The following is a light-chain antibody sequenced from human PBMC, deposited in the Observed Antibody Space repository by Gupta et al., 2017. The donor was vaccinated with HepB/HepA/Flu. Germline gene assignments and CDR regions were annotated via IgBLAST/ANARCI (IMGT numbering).Light chain of an antibody. CDR3: QQRSNLLT. Sequence: EIVLTQSPATLSLSPGDRATLSCRASQSVSSYLAWYQQKPGQAPRLLIYEASNRATGIPARFSGSGSGTDFTLTSISLEPEDFAVYYWQQRSNLLTFGGGTKVEIK. CDR1: QSVSSY. V-gene: IGKV3-11*01. CDR2: EAS. J-gene: IGKJ4*01.